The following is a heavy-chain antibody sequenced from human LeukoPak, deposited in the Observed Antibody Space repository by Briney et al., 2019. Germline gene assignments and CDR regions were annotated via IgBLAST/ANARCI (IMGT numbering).Heavy chain of an antibody. V-gene: IGHV4-59*01. J-gene: IGHJ4*02. CDR1: GGSISSYY. Sequence: SETLSLTCTVSGGSISSYYWSWLRQPSRKGLEWIGYIYYSGSTNYNPSLKSRVTISVDTSKNQFSLKLSSVTAADTAVYYCAGAGYSYGYPFDYWGRGTLVTVSS. CDR3: AGAGYSYGYPFDY. D-gene: IGHD5-18*01. CDR2: IYYSGST.